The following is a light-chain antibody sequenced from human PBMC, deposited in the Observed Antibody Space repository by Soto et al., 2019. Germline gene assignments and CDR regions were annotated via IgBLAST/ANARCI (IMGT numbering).Light chain of an antibody. CDR2: AAS. CDR3: QQYVRSPPSWT. V-gene: IGKV3-20*01. CDR1: QSVSSRY. J-gene: IGKJ1*01. Sequence: EIVLTQSPGTLSLSPGERATLSCRASQSVSSRYLAWYQQKIGQPPRLLIFAASSRATGIPDRFSGSGSGTDFTLTISSLEPEDFAVYYCQQYVRSPPSWTFGQGTKVEIK.